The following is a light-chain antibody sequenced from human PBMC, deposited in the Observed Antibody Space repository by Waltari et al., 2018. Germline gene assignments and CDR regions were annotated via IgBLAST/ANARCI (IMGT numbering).Light chain of an antibody. CDR3: SSSTSTDFYV. V-gene: IGLV2-14*03. CDR2: DVS. Sequence: QSALPQPASVSGSPGQSITIPCPGTSSDVGGYDFVSWYQQHPGTAPKLMIYDVSNRPSGVSMRFSGSQSGNTASLTISGLQAEDEADYYCSSSTSTDFYVFGSGTKVTVL. CDR1: SSDVGGYDF. J-gene: IGLJ1*01.